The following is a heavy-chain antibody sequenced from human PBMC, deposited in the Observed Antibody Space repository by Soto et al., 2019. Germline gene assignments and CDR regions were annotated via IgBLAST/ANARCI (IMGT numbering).Heavy chain of an antibody. CDR1: GFTFSSYS. V-gene: IGHV3-21*01. CDR2: ISSSSSYI. Sequence: EVQLVESGGGLVKPGGSLRLSCAASGFTFSSYSMNWVRQAPGKGLECVSSISSSSSYIYYADSVKGRFTISRDNAKNSLYLQMNRLRAEDTAVYYCARDRNYYDSSGYYRTFDYWGQGTLVTVSS. D-gene: IGHD3-22*01. CDR3: ARDRNYYDSSGYYRTFDY. J-gene: IGHJ4*02.